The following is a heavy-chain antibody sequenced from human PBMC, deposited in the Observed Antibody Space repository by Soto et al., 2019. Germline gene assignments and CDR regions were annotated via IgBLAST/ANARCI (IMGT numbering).Heavy chain of an antibody. CDR1: GYSCTSYW. CDR3: ARTDSGSYSYYYYGMDV. Sequence: GESMKISCRGAGYSCTSYWIGWVRQMPGKGLEWMGIIYPGDSDTRYSPSFQGQVTISADKSISTAYMELSRLRSDDTAVYYCARTDSGSYSYYYYGMDVWGQGTTVTVSS. V-gene: IGHV5-51*01. D-gene: IGHD1-26*01. J-gene: IGHJ6*02. CDR2: IYPGDSDT.